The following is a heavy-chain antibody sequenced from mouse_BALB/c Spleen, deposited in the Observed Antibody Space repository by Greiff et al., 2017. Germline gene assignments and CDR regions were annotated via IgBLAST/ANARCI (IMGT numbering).Heavy chain of an antibody. D-gene: IGHD2-4*01. J-gene: IGHJ4*01. CDR1: GYTFTSYW. V-gene: IGHV1S127*01. CDR2: IDPSNSET. CDR3: ARGWDYATDYEMDY. Sequence: VHLVESGPELVRPGASVKMSCKASGYTFTSYWMHWVKQRPGQGLEWIGMIDPSNSETRLNQKFKDKATLNVDKSSNTAYMQLSSLTSEDSAVYYCARGWDYATDYEMDYWGQGTSVTVSS.